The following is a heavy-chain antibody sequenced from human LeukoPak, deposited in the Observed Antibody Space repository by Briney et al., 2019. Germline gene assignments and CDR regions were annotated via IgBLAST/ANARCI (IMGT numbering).Heavy chain of an antibody. J-gene: IGHJ4*02. Sequence: SETLSLTCSVSGGSVSSGGYYWGWIRQPPGKGLEWIGTIYYSGGTYYEPSLKSRVAISVDTSKNQFSLHLNSVAAADTAVYYCARGGTLMTMVNWGQGTLVTVSS. D-gene: IGHD4/OR15-4a*01. CDR3: ARGGTLMTMVN. CDR2: IYYSGGT. V-gene: IGHV4-39*07. CDR1: GGSVSSGGYY.